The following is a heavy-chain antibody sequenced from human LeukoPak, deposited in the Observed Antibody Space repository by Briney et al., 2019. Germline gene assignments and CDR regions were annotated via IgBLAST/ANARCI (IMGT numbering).Heavy chain of an antibody. CDR2: INAGNGNT. CDR3: VLLDQNIPIDP. J-gene: IGHJ5*02. V-gene: IGHV1-3*01. D-gene: IGHD2/OR15-2a*01. CDR1: GYTFTSYA. Sequence: ASVKVSCKASGYTFTSYAMHWVRQAPGQRLEWMGWINAGNGNTKYSQKFQGRVTITRDTSAGTAYMELSSLRSEDTAVYYCVLLDQNIPIDPWGQGTLVTVSS.